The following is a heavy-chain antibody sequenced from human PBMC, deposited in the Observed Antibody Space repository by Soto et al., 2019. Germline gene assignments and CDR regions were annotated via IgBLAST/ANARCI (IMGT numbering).Heavy chain of an antibody. CDR3: ASPIGVGGSGWYRSLQFDY. D-gene: IGHD6-19*01. J-gene: IGHJ4*02. V-gene: IGHV4-39*01. CDR1: GGSISSSSYY. Sequence: SETLSLTCTVSGGSISSSSYYRGWIRQPPGKGLEWIGSIYYSGSTYYNPSLKSRVTISVDTSKNQFSLKLSSVTAADTAVYYCASPIGVGGSGWYRSLQFDYWGQGTLVTVSS. CDR2: IYYSGST.